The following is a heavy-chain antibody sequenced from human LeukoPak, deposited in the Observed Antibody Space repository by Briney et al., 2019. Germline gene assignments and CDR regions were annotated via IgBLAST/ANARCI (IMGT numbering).Heavy chain of an antibody. D-gene: IGHD6-6*01. Sequence: GGSLRLSCAASGFTFSDYDMHWVRQAPDKRLEWVAVIWSDGSNKDYADSVKGRFTISRDNSKNTLYLQMNTLRADDTAVYYCTRDLALYSSSAPFDYWGQGTLVTVSS. J-gene: IGHJ4*02. V-gene: IGHV3-33*01. CDR1: GFTFSDYD. CDR2: IWSDGSNK. CDR3: TRDLALYSSSAPFDY.